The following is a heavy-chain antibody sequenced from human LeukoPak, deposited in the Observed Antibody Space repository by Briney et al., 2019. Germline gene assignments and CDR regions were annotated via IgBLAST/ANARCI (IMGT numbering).Heavy chain of an antibody. D-gene: IGHD2-2*01. CDR1: GFTFSSYS. J-gene: IGHJ4*02. Sequence: PGGSLRLSCAASGFTFSSYSMNWVRQAPGKGLEWVSSISSSSSYIYYADSVKGRFTISRDNAKNSLYLQMNSLRAEDTAVYYCARALGSVVPLYYFDYWGQGTLVTVSS. CDR2: ISSSSSYI. V-gene: IGHV3-21*01. CDR3: ARALGSVVPLYYFDY.